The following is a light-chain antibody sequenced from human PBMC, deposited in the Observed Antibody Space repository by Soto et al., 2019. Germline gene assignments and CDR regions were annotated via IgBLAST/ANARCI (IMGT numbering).Light chain of an antibody. Sequence: QSVLTQPPSASGTPGQRVTISCSGSSSNIGSNTVNWYQQLQGTAPKLLIYNNNQRPSGVPDRFSGSKSGTSASLAISGLQSEDEDDYYCAAWDDSLNGLVFGTGTKLTVL. CDR3: AAWDDSLNGLV. V-gene: IGLV1-44*01. CDR1: SSNIGSNT. CDR2: NNN. J-gene: IGLJ1*01.